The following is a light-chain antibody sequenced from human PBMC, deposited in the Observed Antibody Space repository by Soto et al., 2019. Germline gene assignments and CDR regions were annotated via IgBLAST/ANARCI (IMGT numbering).Light chain of an antibody. V-gene: IGLV2-18*02. CDR1: SSDIGSYNR. Sequence: QSALTQPPSVSGSPGQSVTISCTGTSSDIGSYNRVSWYQQPPGTAPKLMIYEVSNRPSGVPDRFSGSKSGNTASLTISGLQPEDEADYYCNSYTSGNTYVFGTGTKVT. CDR2: EVS. J-gene: IGLJ1*01. CDR3: NSYTSGNTYV.